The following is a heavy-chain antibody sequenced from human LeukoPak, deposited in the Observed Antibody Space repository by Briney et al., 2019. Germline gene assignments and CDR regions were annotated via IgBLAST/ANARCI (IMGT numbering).Heavy chain of an antibody. CDR2: IKSDGCDT. Sequence: PGGTLRLSCVASRFTFSSSWMHWVRQAPGKGLVWVSRIKSDGCDTTSADSVKGRFTISRDNAKSTLYLQMNSLRAEDTAVYYCARRHLPVESTGRDEYWGQGTLVTVSS. CDR1: RFTFSSSW. CDR3: ARRHLPVESTGRDEY. J-gene: IGHJ4*02. D-gene: IGHD2-2*01. V-gene: IGHV3-74*01.